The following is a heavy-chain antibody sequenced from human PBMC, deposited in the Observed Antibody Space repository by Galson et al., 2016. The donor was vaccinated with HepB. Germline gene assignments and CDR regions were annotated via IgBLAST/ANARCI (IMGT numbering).Heavy chain of an antibody. CDR2: IGSDGRST. J-gene: IGHJ3*02. CDR3: AKKGYSSGKFDAFDI. CDR1: GFTFSSYW. Sequence: SLRLSCAASGFTFSSYWMHWVRQAPGKGLEFVSAIGSDGRSTHYADSLRGRFTVSRDNSKNMLYLQMSSLRADDTAVYSCAKKGYSSGKFDAFDIWGQGTVVTVSS. D-gene: IGHD6-19*01. V-gene: IGHV3-64D*09.